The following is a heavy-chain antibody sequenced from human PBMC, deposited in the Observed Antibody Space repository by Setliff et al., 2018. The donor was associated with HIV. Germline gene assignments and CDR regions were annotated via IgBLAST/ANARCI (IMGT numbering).Heavy chain of an antibody. CDR2: IKSKSDGGAV. V-gene: IGHV3-15*06. J-gene: IGHJ3*02. CDR1: GFTFRNAW. D-gene: IGHD5-12*01. CDR3: ARDGYGGALDGYDI. Sequence: PGGSLRLSCAASGFTFRNAWMSWVRQAPGKGLEWVGRIKSKSDGGAVHYAAPVKGRFTISRDNSKNTLYLQMGSLRTEDMGVYYCARDGYGGALDGYDIWGQGTMVTVSS.